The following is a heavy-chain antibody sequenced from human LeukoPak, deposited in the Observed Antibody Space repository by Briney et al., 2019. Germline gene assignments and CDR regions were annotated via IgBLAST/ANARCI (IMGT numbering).Heavy chain of an antibody. CDR2: ISYDGSNK. D-gene: IGHD3-16*02. Sequence: GGSLRLSCAASGFTFSSYAMHWVRQAPGEGLEWVAVISYDGSNKYYADSVKGRFTISRDNSKNTLYLQMNSLRAEDTAVYYCAREGDIRTFDYWGQGTLVTVSS. CDR1: GFTFSSYA. J-gene: IGHJ4*02. CDR3: AREGDIRTFDY. V-gene: IGHV3-30-3*01.